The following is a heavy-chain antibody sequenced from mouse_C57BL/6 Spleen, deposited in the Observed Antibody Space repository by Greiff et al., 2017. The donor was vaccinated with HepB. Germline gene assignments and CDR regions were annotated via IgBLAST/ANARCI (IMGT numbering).Heavy chain of an antibody. J-gene: IGHJ2*01. Sequence: QVQLQHSGPELVKPGASVKISCKASGYAFSSSWMNWVKQRPGKGLEWIGRIYPGDGDTNYNGKFKGKATLTADKSSSTAYMQLSSLTSEDSAVYFCAGGGNYYFDYWGQGTTLTVSS. V-gene: IGHV1-82*01. CDR3: AGGGNYYFDY. CDR1: GYAFSSSW. D-gene: IGHD2-1*01. CDR2: IYPGDGDT.